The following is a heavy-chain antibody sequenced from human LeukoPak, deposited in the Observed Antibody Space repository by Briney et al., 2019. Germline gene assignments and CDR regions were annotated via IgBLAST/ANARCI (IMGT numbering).Heavy chain of an antibody. V-gene: IGHV3-48*01. D-gene: IGHD3-3*01. CDR3: ARATQTIFGVGTYYYYYYMDV. J-gene: IGHJ6*03. CDR1: GFTFSSYS. CDR2: ISSSSSTI. Sequence: SGGSLRLSCAASGFTFSSYSMNWVRQAPGKGLEWVSYISSSSSTIYYADSVKGRFTISRDNAKNSLYVQMNSLRAEDTAVYYCARATQTIFGVGTYYYYYYMDVWGKGTTVTVSS.